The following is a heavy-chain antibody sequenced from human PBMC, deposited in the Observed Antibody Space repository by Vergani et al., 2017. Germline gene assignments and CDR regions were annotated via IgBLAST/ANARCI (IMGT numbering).Heavy chain of an antibody. Sequence: QVQLVQSGAEVKKPGASVKVSCKASGYTFTSYYMHWVRQAPGQGLEWMGIINPSGGSTSYAQKFQGRVTMTRDTSTSTVYMELSSLRSEDTAVYYCARDTTTISTTVTQTPHAFDIWGQGTMVTVSS. V-gene: IGHV1-46*01. CDR2: INPSGGST. J-gene: IGHJ3*02. CDR1: GYTFTSYY. D-gene: IGHD4-17*01. CDR3: ARDTTTISTTVTQTPHAFDI.